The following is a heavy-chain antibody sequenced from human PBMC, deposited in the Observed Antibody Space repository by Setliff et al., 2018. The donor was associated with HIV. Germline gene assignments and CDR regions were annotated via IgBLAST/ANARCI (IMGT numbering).Heavy chain of an antibody. CDR2: VHYNGNDK. Sequence: GGSLRLSCAASGFTFSSYAMHWARQAPGKGLEWVARVHYNGNDKFYVDSVKGRFTISRDNSENTLYLQMDGLRAEDTAVYYCAKDKGGYNWNYFDYWGPGTQVTVSS. J-gene: IGHJ4*02. CDR3: AKDKGGYNWNYFDY. CDR1: GFTFSSYA. D-gene: IGHD1-20*01. V-gene: IGHV3-30*01.